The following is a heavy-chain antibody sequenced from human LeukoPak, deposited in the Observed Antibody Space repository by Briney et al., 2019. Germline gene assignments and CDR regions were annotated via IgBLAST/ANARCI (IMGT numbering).Heavy chain of an antibody. Sequence: GGSLRLSCAASGFTFSNHWMHWVRQAPGKGLVWVSRIDERGTNAMYSDSVKGRFSISKDNAKNTVNLQMNSLRAEDTGVYYCIRDEALWRLDYWGQGTLVTVSS. J-gene: IGHJ4*02. CDR2: IDERGTNA. V-gene: IGHV3-74*03. CDR1: GFTFSNHW. CDR3: IRDEALWRLDY. D-gene: IGHD2-21*01.